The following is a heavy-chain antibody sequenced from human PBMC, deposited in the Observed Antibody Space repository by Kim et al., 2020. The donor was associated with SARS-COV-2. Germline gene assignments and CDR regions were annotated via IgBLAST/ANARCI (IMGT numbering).Heavy chain of an antibody. Sequence: ASVKVSCKASGYTFTGYYMHWVRQAPGQGLEWMGWINPNSGGTNYAQKFQGRVTMTRDTSISTAYMELSRLRSDDTAVYYCARGRDYGDYFGVDPWGQGTLVTVSS. D-gene: IGHD4-17*01. CDR3: ARGRDYGDYFGVDP. V-gene: IGHV1-2*02. CDR2: INPNSGGT. J-gene: IGHJ5*02. CDR1: GYTFTGYY.